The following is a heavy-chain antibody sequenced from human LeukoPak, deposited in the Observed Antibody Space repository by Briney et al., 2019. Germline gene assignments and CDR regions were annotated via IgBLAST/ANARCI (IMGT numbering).Heavy chain of an antibody. CDR3: ATIRTPSYYYGSGAYDFDY. CDR1: GFTFSSYS. D-gene: IGHD3-10*01. J-gene: IGHJ4*02. CDR2: ISSSSRTI. Sequence: GGSLRLSCAASGFTFSSYSMNWVRQAPGKGLEWVSYISSSSRTIYYADSVKGRFTISRDNAKNSLYLQMNSLRAEDTAVYYCATIRTPSYYYGSGAYDFDYWGQGTLVTVSS. V-gene: IGHV3-48*01.